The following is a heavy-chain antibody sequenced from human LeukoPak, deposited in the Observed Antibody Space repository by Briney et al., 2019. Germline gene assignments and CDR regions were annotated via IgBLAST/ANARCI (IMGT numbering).Heavy chain of an antibody. V-gene: IGHV3-33*06. CDR3: AKDQTLYSSSWLFPSDY. CDR2: IWYDGSNK. Sequence: GRSLRLSCAASGFTFSSYGMHWVRQAPGKGLEWVAVIWYDGSNKYYADSVKGRFTISRDNSKNTLYLQMNSLRAEDTAVYYCAKDQTLYSSSWLFPSDYWGQGTLVTVSS. D-gene: IGHD6-13*01. CDR1: GFTFSSYG. J-gene: IGHJ4*02.